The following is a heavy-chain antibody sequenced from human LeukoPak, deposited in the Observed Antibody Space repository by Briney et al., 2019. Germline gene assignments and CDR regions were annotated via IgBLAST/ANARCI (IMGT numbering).Heavy chain of an antibody. CDR1: GYTFTGYY. Sequence: ASVKVSCKASGYTFTGYYMHWVRQAPGQGLEWMGWINAGNGNTKYSQKFQGRVTITRDTSASTAYMELSSLRSEDTAVYYCARHRNYYDSSGFYYWGQGTLVTVSS. D-gene: IGHD3-22*01. CDR2: INAGNGNT. V-gene: IGHV1-3*01. CDR3: ARHRNYYDSSGFYY. J-gene: IGHJ4*02.